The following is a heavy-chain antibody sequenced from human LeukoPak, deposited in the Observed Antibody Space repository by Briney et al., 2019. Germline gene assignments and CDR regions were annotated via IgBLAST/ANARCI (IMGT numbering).Heavy chain of an antibody. Sequence: PGGSLRLSCTASGFTFSSYSMSWVRQGPGTGLEWVSAISGSGDTTFYADSVKGRFSISRDNSKNTLYLQMNSLRAEDTAVYYCTRDNYYDSSDKPLTAFDIWGQGTMVTVSS. CDR1: GFTFSSYS. D-gene: IGHD3-22*01. CDR3: TRDNYYDSSDKPLTAFDI. CDR2: ISGSGDTT. J-gene: IGHJ3*02. V-gene: IGHV3-23*01.